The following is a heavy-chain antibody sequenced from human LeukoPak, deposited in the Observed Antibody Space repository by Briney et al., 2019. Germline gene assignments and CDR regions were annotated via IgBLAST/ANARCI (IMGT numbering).Heavy chain of an antibody. J-gene: IGHJ4*02. D-gene: IGHD1-26*01. V-gene: IGHV3-30*03. CDR3: ATQGGELITY. Sequence: GGSLRLSCAASGFTFSSYGMRWVRQAPGKGLEWVAVISYDGSNKYYADSVKGRFTISRDNSKNTLYLQMNSLRAEDTAVYYCATQGGELITYWGQGTLVTVSS. CDR1: GFTFSSYG. CDR2: ISYDGSNK.